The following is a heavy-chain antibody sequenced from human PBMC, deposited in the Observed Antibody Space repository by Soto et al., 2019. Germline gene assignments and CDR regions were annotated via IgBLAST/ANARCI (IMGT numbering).Heavy chain of an antibody. Sequence: QVQLVQSGAEVKKPGSSVKVSCKASGGTFSSYTISWVRQAPGQGLEWMGRIIPILGIANYAQKFQGRVTITADKSPSTAYMELSSLRSEDTAVYYCARMYQLLSNWFDPWGQGTLVTVSS. CDR2: IIPILGIA. CDR1: GGTFSSYT. V-gene: IGHV1-69*02. J-gene: IGHJ5*02. D-gene: IGHD2-2*01. CDR3: ARMYQLLSNWFDP.